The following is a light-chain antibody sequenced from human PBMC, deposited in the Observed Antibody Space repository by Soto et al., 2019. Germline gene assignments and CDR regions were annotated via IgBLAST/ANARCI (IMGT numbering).Light chain of an antibody. Sequence: EIVLTQSPGTLSLSPGERATLSCRASHTISSSYLAWYHQKPGQAPRLLMYGISRRATGIPDRFSGSGSGTDFTRTITRLEPEDFALYYCQQYVTSSPRTFGQGTKV. V-gene: IGKV3-20*01. CDR3: QQYVTSSPRT. CDR1: HTISSSY. CDR2: GIS. J-gene: IGKJ1*01.